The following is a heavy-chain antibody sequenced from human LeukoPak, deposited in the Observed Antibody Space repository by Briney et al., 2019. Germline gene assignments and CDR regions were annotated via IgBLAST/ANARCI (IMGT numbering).Heavy chain of an antibody. CDR2: INHSGST. CDR3: AREPPMYSGAAGISDWYFDL. D-gene: IGHD6-13*01. V-gene: IGHV4-34*01. CDR1: GGSFSGYY. J-gene: IGHJ2*01. Sequence: SETLSLTCAVYGGSFSGYYWSWIRQPPGKGLEWIGEINHSGSTNYNPSLKSRVTISVDTSKNQFSLKLSSVTAADTAVYYCAREPPMYSGAAGISDWYFDLWGRGTLVTVSS.